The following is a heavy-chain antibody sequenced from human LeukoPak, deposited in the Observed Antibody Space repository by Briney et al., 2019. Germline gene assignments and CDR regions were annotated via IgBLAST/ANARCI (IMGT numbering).Heavy chain of an antibody. CDR2: INEDGTGA. CDR1: GFSLSTYW. D-gene: IGHD5-18*01. J-gene: IGHJ4*02. CDR3: VRVPTNSYGFGQ. Sequence: PGGSLRLSCAASGFSLSTYWVHWVRQAPGKGRVWVAHINEDGTGASHADSVKGRFTLSRDNAKNTLYLQMNGLRVDDRAGYYCVRVPTNSYGFGQWGQGSLVTVSS. V-gene: IGHV3-74*01.